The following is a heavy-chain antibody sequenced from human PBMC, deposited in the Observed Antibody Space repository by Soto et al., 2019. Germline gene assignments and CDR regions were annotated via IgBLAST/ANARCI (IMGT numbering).Heavy chain of an antibody. Sequence: GASVKVSCKASGFTFTGYYIHWVRQAPGRGLEWMGWINPKSGITNYAHKFQGRVTMTRDMSISTASMELSSLRSDDSAVFFCAIGGDAAHSFLKNYYYGMDVWGQGTTVTVSS. CDR1: GFTFTGYY. D-gene: IGHD2-21*01. V-gene: IGHV1-2*02. CDR3: AIGGDAAHSFLKNYYYGMDV. CDR2: INPKSGIT. J-gene: IGHJ6*02.